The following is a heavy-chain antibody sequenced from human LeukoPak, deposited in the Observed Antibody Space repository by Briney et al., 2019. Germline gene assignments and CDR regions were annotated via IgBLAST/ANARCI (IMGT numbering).Heavy chain of an antibody. CDR3: ARQLRGEAVAGHLQPFDY. CDR1: GGSISRYY. Sequence: SETLSLTCTVSGGSISRYYWSWIRQPPGKGLEWIGYIYYSGSTNYNPSLKSRVTISVDTSKNQFPLKLSSVTAADTAVYFCARQLRGEAVAGHLQPFDYWGQGTLVTVSS. CDR2: IYYSGST. J-gene: IGHJ4*02. V-gene: IGHV4-59*08. D-gene: IGHD6-19*01.